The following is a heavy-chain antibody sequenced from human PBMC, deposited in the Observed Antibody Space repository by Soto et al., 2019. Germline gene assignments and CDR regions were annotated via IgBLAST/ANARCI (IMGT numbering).Heavy chain of an antibody. CDR3: ARAVAGTNAGNNWFDR. V-gene: IGHV1-2*02. CDR2: INPNSGGT. Sequence: ASVKVSCKASGYTFTSYYMHWVRQAPGQGLEWMGWINPNSGGTNYAQKFQGRVTMTRDTSISTAYMELSRLRSDDTAVYYCARAVAGTNAGNNWFDRWGQGTLGTVSS. D-gene: IGHD6-19*01. J-gene: IGHJ5*02. CDR1: GYTFTSYY.